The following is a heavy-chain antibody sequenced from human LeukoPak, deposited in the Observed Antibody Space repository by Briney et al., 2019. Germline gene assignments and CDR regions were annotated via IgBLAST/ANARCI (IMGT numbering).Heavy chain of an antibody. CDR2: IYYSGST. V-gene: IGHV4-59*08. CDR1: GGSISSYY. J-gene: IGHJ4*02. Sequence: SETLSLTCTVSGGSISSYYWSWIRQPPGKGLEWIGYIYYSGSTNYNPSLKSRVTISVDTSKKQFSLKLSSVTAADTAVYYCARGPRWYTAMASYYFDYWGQGTLVTVSS. CDR3: ARGPRWYTAMASYYFDY. D-gene: IGHD5-18*01.